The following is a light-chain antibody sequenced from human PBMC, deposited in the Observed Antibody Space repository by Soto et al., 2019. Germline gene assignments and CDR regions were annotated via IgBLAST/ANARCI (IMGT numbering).Light chain of an antibody. Sequence: EIVLTQSPGTLSLSPGERATLSCRASQTVSNSYLAWFQQKPGQPPRLLIYDASGRATGIPDRFSGSGSGTDFTLTINRLEPEDLAVYFCQQYSDSPLTFGGGTKVEIK. CDR3: QQYSDSPLT. CDR1: QTVSNSY. CDR2: DAS. V-gene: IGKV3-20*01. J-gene: IGKJ4*01.